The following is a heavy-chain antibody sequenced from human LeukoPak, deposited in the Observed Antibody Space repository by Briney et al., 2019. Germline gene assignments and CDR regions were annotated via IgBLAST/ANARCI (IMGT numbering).Heavy chain of an antibody. CDR1: GYSISSGYY. V-gene: IGHV4-38-2*01. D-gene: IGHD3-3*01. Sequence: SETLSLTFAVSGYSISSGYYWGWIRQPPGKGLEWIGSIYHSGSTYYNPSLKSRVTISVDTSKNQFSLKLSSVTAADTAVYYCVRRGLLGFGVVTSYFDYWGQGTLVTVSS. J-gene: IGHJ4*02. CDR3: VRRGLLGFGVVTSYFDY. CDR2: IYHSGST.